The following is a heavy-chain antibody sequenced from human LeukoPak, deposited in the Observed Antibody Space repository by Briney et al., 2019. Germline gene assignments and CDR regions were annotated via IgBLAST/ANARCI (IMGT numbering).Heavy chain of an antibody. CDR2: ISSSSAYI. CDR3: ARLEAAVFDY. J-gene: IGHJ4*02. D-gene: IGHD6-13*01. V-gene: IGHV3-21*01. CDR1: GFTFSSYG. Sequence: GGSLRLSCAASGFTFSSYGMHWVRQAPGKGLEWVSSISSSSAYIYYADSVEGRFTISRDNAKNSLYLQMNSLRAEDTAVYYCARLEAAVFDYWGQGTLVTVSS.